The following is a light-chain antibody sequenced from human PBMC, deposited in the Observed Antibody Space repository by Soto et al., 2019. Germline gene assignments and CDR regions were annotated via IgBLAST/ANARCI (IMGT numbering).Light chain of an antibody. CDR1: RRVGNN. V-gene: IGKV3-11*01. Sequence: PSPSTLSISAEHCPTLSCRASRRVGNNVAWYQQKPGQAPRLLISGASNRATGIPARFSGSGSGADFTLIISSLDPEDFAVYYCQQRSNWPLTFGGGTKVDIK. J-gene: IGKJ4*01. CDR2: GAS. CDR3: QQRSNWPLT.